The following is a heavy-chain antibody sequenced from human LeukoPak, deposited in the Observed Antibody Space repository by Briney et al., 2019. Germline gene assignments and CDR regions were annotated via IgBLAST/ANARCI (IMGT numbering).Heavy chain of an antibody. Sequence: SVKLSCKASGGTFSSYAISWVRQAPGQGLEWMGRIIPIFGTANDAQKFQGRVTITTDESTSTAYMELSSLRSEDTAVYYCARGLVGYSYGYYDYWGQGTLVTVSS. CDR2: IIPIFGTA. CDR1: GGTFSSYA. J-gene: IGHJ4*02. CDR3: ARGLVGYSYGYYDY. V-gene: IGHV1-69*05. D-gene: IGHD5-18*01.